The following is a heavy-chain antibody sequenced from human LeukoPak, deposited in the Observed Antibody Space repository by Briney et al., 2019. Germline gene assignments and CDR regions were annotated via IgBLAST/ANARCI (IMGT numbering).Heavy chain of an antibody. J-gene: IGHJ4*02. Sequence: PSETLSLTCTVSGGSISSGGYYWSWIRQHPGKGLEWIGYIYYSGSTYYNPSLKSRVTISVDTSKNQFSLKLSSVTAADTAVYYCARPRYRNLFDYWGQGTLVTVSS. CDR2: IYYSGST. CDR1: GGSISSGGYY. CDR3: ARPRYRNLFDY. D-gene: IGHD4-11*01. V-gene: IGHV4-31*03.